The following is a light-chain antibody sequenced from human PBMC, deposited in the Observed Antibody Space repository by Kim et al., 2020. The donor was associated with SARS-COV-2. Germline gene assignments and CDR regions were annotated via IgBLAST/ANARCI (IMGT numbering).Light chain of an antibody. CDR3: ATWDDSLTTV. J-gene: IGLJ3*02. CDR1: ASNIGSNS. CDR2: DTN. V-gene: IGLV1-44*01. Sequence: ELTQPPSASGTPGQRVTISCSGTASNIGSNSVTWYQQLPETAPKLLIYDTNQRPSGVPDRFSGSKSGTSASLAITGLRSEDEAHYYCATWDDSLTTVF.